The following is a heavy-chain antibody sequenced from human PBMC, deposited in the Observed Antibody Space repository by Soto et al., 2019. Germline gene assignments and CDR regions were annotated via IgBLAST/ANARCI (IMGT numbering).Heavy chain of an antibody. V-gene: IGHV3-7*01. CDR2: IKHDGNEK. Sequence: GGSLRISCAATGFIFGTYWMGWVRQARGKGLEWVANIKHDGNEKYYADSVKGRFTVSRDNVKNFLHLQMSSLRGDDTGVYFCVRATLSWGHYYFRGLDVWGQGTTVTVSS. D-gene: IGHD3-22*01. CDR1: GFIFGTYW. J-gene: IGHJ6*02. CDR3: VRATLSWGHYYFRGLDV.